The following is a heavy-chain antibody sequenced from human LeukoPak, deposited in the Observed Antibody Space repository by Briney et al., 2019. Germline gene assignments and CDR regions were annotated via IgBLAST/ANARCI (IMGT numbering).Heavy chain of an antibody. J-gene: IGHJ3*02. CDR2: IYYSGST. CDR3: ARENTMVRGAFDAFDI. D-gene: IGHD3-10*01. CDR1: GGSMNIGGYY. V-gene: IGHV4-31*03. Sequence: KPSQTLSLTCTVSGGSMNIGGYYWSWIRQHPGKGLEWIGHIYYSGSTYYNPSLKSRATISVDTSKNQFSLKLSSVTAADTAVYYCARENTMVRGAFDAFDIWGQGTMVTVSS.